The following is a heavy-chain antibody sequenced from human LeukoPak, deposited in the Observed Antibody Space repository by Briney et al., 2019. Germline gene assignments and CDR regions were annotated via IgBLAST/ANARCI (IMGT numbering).Heavy chain of an antibody. Sequence: ASVKVSCKASGYTFTGYYMHWVRQAPGQGREWMGWINPNTGGTNYAQKFQGRVTMTRDTSISTAYLELSRLRSDDTAVYYCVRGSTLEGSGRLWDQWGQGPLVTVSS. V-gene: IGHV1-2*02. CDR2: INPNTGGT. D-gene: IGHD3-10*01. CDR1: GYTFTGYY. CDR3: VRGSTLEGSGRLWDQ. J-gene: IGHJ4*02.